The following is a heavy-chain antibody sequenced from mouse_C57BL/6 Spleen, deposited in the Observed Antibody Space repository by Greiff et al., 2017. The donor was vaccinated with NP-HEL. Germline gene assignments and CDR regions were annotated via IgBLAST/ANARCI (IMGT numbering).Heavy chain of an antibody. V-gene: IGHV1-9*01. J-gene: IGHJ4*01. CDR1: GYTFTGYW. CDR3: ANCYYSNSHYAMDY. CDR2: ILPGSGST. Sequence: QVQLKQSGAELMKPGASVKLSCKATGYTFTGYWIEWVKQRPGHGLEWIGEILPGSGSTNYTEKFKGKATFTADTSSTTAYMQLSSLTTEDSSIYYSANCYYSNSHYAMDYWGQGTSVTVSS. D-gene: IGHD2-5*01.